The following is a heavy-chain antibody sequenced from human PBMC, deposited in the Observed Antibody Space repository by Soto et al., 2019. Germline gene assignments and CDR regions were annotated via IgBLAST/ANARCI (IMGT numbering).Heavy chain of an antibody. CDR2: IYPGDSDT. D-gene: IGHD4-4*01. J-gene: IGHJ6*02. Sequence: PGEALKISCKGSGYTFTDYWICWVRPLPGKVLEWMGIIYPGDSDTRYSPYFQRHVTITVDKSTSTAYLQRNTLKASDTAMYYCARHLSNFRYYYYAMDVWGQGTTVTVSS. CDR1: GYTFTDYW. CDR3: ARHLSNFRYYYYAMDV. V-gene: IGHV5-51*01.